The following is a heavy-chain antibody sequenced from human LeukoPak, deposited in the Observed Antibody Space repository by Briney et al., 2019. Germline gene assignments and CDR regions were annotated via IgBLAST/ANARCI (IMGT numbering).Heavy chain of an antibody. CDR1: GGTFNSYT. CDR3: ARRDWNDENDAFDI. CDR2: IIPIFDTA. Sequence: ASVKVSCKASGGTFNSYTITWVRQAPGQGLEWMGWIIPIFDTANYAQMFQGRVTITADKSTTTAYMELSSLTSEDTAVYYCARRDWNDENDAFDIWGQGTMVTVSS. J-gene: IGHJ3*02. V-gene: IGHV1-69*06. D-gene: IGHD1-1*01.